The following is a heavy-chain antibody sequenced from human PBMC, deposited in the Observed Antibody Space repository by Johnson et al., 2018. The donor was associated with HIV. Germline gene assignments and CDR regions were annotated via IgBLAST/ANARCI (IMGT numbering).Heavy chain of an antibody. D-gene: IGHD5-18*01. CDR1: GFMFDEYG. J-gene: IGHJ3*02. CDR3: AKPPLGVDITLVGVPDDVFDI. V-gene: IGHV3-33*08. CDR2: MWYDGSNK. Sequence: QVQLVESGGGVFRPGQSLRLSCEGFGFMFDEYGLSWVRQAPGKGLEWVAVMWYDGSNKYYADSVKGRFTISRDNSKNTLYLQMNSLRAEDTAVYYCAKPPLGVDITLVGVPDDVFDIWGRGTMVTVSS.